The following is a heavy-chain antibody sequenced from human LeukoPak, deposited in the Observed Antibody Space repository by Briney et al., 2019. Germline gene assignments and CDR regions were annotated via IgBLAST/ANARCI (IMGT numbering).Heavy chain of an antibody. J-gene: IGHJ4*02. Sequence: GASVTVSCKASRYTFTHYYLHWVRQAPGQGFEWMGWINPNSGDTNYAQKFQGRVTMTRDTSTSTAQMEMSRLRSDDTAVYYCARANFLYCSSTTCLFDYWGQGTLVTVSS. CDR3: ARANFLYCSSTTCLFDY. CDR1: RYTFTHYY. CDR2: INPNSGDT. V-gene: IGHV1-2*02. D-gene: IGHD2-2*01.